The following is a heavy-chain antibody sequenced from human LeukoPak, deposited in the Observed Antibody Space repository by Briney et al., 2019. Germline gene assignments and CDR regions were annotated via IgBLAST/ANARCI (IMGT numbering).Heavy chain of an antibody. Sequence: PGGSLRLSCAASGFTFSSYSMNWVRQAPGKGLEWVSAISGSGGSTYYADSVKGWFTISRDNSKNTLYLQMNSLRAEDTAVYYCAKEYSNYGGYYFDYWGQGTLVTVSS. CDR2: ISGSGGST. CDR1: GFTFSSYS. J-gene: IGHJ4*02. D-gene: IGHD4-11*01. CDR3: AKEYSNYGGYYFDY. V-gene: IGHV3-23*01.